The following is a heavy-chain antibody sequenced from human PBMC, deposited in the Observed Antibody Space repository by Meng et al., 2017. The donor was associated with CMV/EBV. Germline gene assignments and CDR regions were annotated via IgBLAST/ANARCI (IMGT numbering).Heavy chain of an antibody. CDR2: IKQDGSEK. V-gene: IGHV3-7*01. Sequence: GESLKISCAASGFTFSSYSMNWVRQAPGKGLEWVANIKQDGSEKYYVDSVKGRFTISRDNAKNSLYLQMNSLRAEDTAVYYCARSSGPRYFQHWGQGTLVTVSS. J-gene: IGHJ1*01. CDR3: ARSSGPRYFQH. CDR1: GFTFSSYS.